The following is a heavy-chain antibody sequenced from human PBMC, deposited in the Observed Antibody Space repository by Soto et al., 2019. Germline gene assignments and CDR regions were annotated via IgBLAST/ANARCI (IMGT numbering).Heavy chain of an antibody. CDR2: ISYDGSNK. V-gene: IGHV3-30-3*01. D-gene: IGHD3-16*01. J-gene: IGHJ4*02. Sequence: QVQLVESGGGVVQPGRSLRLSCAASGFTFSSYAMHWVRQAPGKGLEWVAVISYDGSNKYYADSVKGRFTISRDNSKNALYLQMNGLRAEDAAVYYCARASGLGESIDYWGQGTLVTVSS. CDR3: ARASGLGESIDY. CDR1: GFTFSSYA.